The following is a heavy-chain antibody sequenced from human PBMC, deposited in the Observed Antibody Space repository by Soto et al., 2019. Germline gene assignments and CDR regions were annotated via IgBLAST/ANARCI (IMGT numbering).Heavy chain of an antibody. CDR3: AQVISNRGGDLDI. CDR2: ISSSSSYI. CDR1: GFTFSSYS. Sequence: VGSLRLSCAASGFTFSSYSMNWVRQAPGKGLEWVSSISSSSSYIYYADSVKGRFTISRDNSKNTLYLQMNSLTAGDTAVYYCAQVISNRGGDLDICGQGTMV. J-gene: IGHJ3*02. V-gene: IGHV3-21*04. D-gene: IGHD3-16*02.